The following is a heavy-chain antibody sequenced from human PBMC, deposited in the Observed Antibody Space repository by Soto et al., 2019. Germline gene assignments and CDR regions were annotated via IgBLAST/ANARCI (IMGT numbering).Heavy chain of an antibody. CDR3: AKDLRAAALDY. D-gene: IGHD6-13*01. J-gene: IGHJ4*02. Sequence: PGGSLRLSCVASGVTFVNNDMSWVRQAPGKGLEWVSGIGGSGGSTYYADSVKGRFTISRDNSKNTLYLQMNSLRAEDTAVYYCAKDLRAAALDYWGQGTLVTVSS. CDR1: GVTFVNND. V-gene: IGHV3-23*01. CDR2: IGGSGGST.